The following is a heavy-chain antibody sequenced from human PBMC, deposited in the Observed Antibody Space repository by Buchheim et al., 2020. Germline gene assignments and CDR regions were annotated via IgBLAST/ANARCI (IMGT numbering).Heavy chain of an antibody. Sequence: EVQLVESGGGLVQPGGSLRLSCAASGFTFSSYEMNWVRQAPGKGPEWVSYISSSGSTIYYADSVKGRFTISRDNAKNSLYLQMNSLRAEDTAVYYCARGHGGYSYGYYYYYGMDVWGQGTT. V-gene: IGHV3-48*03. J-gene: IGHJ6*02. CDR1: GFTFSSYE. CDR2: ISSSGSTI. D-gene: IGHD5-18*01. CDR3: ARGHGGYSYGYYYYYGMDV.